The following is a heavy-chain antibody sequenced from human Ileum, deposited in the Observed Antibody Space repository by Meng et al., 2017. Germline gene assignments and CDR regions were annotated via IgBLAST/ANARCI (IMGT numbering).Heavy chain of an antibody. V-gene: IGHV3-7*01. Sequence: GESLKISYAASGFTFRDYWMTWVRQAPGKGLEWVANIKPDGSETYSVDSLKGRFTIFRDNARNSLYLHMNSLRAEDTAVYYCVTHLNWSFDFWGQGTLVTVSS. CDR1: GFTFRDYW. CDR2: IKPDGSET. J-gene: IGHJ4*02. CDR3: VTHLNWSFDF. D-gene: IGHD3/OR15-3a*01.